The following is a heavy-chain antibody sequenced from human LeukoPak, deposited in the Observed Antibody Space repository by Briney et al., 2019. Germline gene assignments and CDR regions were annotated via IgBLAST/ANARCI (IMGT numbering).Heavy chain of an antibody. CDR2: IYYSGST. J-gene: IGHJ6*02. V-gene: IGHV4-59*01. CDR1: GGSISSYY. Sequence: SETLSLTCTVSGGSISSYYWSWIRQPPGKGLEWIGYIYYSGSTNYNPSLKSRVTISVDTSKNQFSLKLSSVTAADTAVYYCARAAGSSSWPHHYSSSASPGAYYYYGMDVWGQGTTVTVSS. D-gene: IGHD6-13*01. CDR3: ARAAGSSSWPHHYSSSASPGAYYYYGMDV.